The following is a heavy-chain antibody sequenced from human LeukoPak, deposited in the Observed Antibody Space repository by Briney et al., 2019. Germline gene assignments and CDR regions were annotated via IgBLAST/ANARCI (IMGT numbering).Heavy chain of an antibody. CDR3: ARDRSGRGYYLD. CDR2: INPSGGST. CDR1: GYTFTSYY. Sequence: GASVKVSCKASGYTFTSYYMHWVRQAPGQGLEWMGIINPSGGSTNYAQKLQGRVTMTTDTSTSTAYMELRSLRSDDTAVYYCARDRSGRGYYLDWGQGTLVTVSS. V-gene: IGHV1-46*01. J-gene: IGHJ4*02. D-gene: IGHD3-3*01.